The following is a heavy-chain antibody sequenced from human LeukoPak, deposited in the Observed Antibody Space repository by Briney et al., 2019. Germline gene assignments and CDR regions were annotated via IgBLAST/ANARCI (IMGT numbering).Heavy chain of an antibody. CDR3: AREDALWFGELLFDAFDI. J-gene: IGHJ3*02. D-gene: IGHD3-10*01. CDR2: MNPNSGNT. Sequence: ASVKVSCKASGYTFTGYYMHWVRQAPGQGLEWMGWMNPNSGNTGYAQKFQGRVTMTRNTSISTAYMELSSLRSEDTAVYYCAREDALWFGELLFDAFDIWGQGTMVTVSS. CDR1: GYTFTGYY. V-gene: IGHV1-8*02.